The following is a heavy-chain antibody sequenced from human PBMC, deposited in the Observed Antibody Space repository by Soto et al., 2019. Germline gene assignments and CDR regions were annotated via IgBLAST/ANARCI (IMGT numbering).Heavy chain of an antibody. CDR3: AKGNYNDFLGFAS. V-gene: IGHV3-23*01. CDR1: GVTRSPST. J-gene: IGHJ4*02. Sequence: PVVSIRLACAVAGVTRSPSTVPLVRKTPGKGLEWVSAIGDSALSTYYTDAVKGRFTVSRDNSNSMVFLQMNSLTAEDAAIYYCAKGNYNDFLGFASWGPGT. D-gene: IGHD3-16*01. CDR2: IGDSALST.